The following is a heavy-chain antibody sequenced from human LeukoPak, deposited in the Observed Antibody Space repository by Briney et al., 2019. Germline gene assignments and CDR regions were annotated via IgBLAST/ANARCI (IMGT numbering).Heavy chain of an antibody. J-gene: IGHJ1*01. CDR3: ARGSGWYPH. Sequence: SETLSPTCSVSGGSVCSNYWSWVRQPPGKGLEWIGYISYSGDTKYNPSLKSRLSMSVDTSKNQCSLMLTSVTAADTAVYYCARGSGWYPHWGQGTLVTVSS. CDR2: ISYSGDT. V-gene: IGHV4-59*02. CDR1: GGSVCSNY. D-gene: IGHD6-19*01.